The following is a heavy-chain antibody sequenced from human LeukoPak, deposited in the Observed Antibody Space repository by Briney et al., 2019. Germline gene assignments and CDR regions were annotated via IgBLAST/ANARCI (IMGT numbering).Heavy chain of an antibody. CDR1: RFTFSGYW. D-gene: IGHD6-19*01. Sequence: GGSLRLSCAASRFTFSGYWMHWVRQAPGKGLVWVSRINSDGYSITYADSVKGRFTISRDNAKKTLYLQMNSLIAEDTAVYFCTRAGYSSGFDSWGQGTLVTVSS. CDR3: TRAGYSSGFDS. V-gene: IGHV3-74*03. J-gene: IGHJ5*01. CDR2: INSDGYSI.